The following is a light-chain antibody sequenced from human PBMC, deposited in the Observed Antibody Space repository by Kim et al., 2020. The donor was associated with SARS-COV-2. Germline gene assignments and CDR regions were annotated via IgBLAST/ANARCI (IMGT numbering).Light chain of an antibody. V-gene: IGKV4-1*01. CDR3: QQYYSSPLT. Sequence: RATINCRSSQSIFYSSNNKNCLAWYQQKPGQPPKLLIYWASIREAGVPDRFSGSGSGTDFTLTISSLQAEDVAVYYCQQYYSSPLTFGQGTKLEI. J-gene: IGKJ2*01. CDR1: QSIFYSSNNKNC. CDR2: WAS.